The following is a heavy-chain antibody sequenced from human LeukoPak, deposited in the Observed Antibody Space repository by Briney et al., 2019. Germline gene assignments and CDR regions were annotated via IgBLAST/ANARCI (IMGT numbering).Heavy chain of an antibody. Sequence: GRSLRLSCAASGFTFSSYGMHWVRQAPGKGLEWVAVIWYDGSNKYYADSVKGRFTISRDNSKNTLYLQMDSLRAEDTAVYYCARGSGSYYVRPNFDYWGQGTLVTVSS. CDR3: ARGSGSYYVRPNFDY. CDR2: IWYDGSNK. J-gene: IGHJ4*02. D-gene: IGHD1-26*01. CDR1: GFTFSSYG. V-gene: IGHV3-33*01.